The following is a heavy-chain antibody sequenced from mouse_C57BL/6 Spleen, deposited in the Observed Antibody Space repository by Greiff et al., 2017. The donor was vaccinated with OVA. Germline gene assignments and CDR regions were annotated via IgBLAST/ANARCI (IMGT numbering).Heavy chain of an antibody. J-gene: IGHJ4*01. CDR1: GYTFTDYN. CDR3: ARDGGNYAGAMDY. D-gene: IGHD2-1*01. V-gene: IGHV1-18*01. CDR2: INPNNGGT. Sequence: EVQRVESGPELVKPGASVKIPCKASGYTFTDYNMDWVKQSHGKSLEWIGDINPNNGGTIYNQKFKGKATLTVDKSSSTAYMELRSLTSEDTAVYYCARDGGNYAGAMDYWGQGTSVTVSS.